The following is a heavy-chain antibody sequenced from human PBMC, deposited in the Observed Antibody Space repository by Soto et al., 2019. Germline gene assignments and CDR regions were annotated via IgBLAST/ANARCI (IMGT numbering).Heavy chain of an antibody. D-gene: IGHD4-17*01. V-gene: IGHV3-30*18. J-gene: IGHJ6*02. CDR1: GFTFSSYG. CDR3: AKDRSRLSYYYYGIDV. Sequence: PGGSLRLSCAASGFTFSSYGMHWVRQAPGKGLEWVAVISYDGSNKYYADSVKGRFTISRDNSKNTLYLQMNSLRAEDTAVYYCAKDRSRLSYYYYGIDVWGQGTTVTVSS. CDR2: ISYDGSNK.